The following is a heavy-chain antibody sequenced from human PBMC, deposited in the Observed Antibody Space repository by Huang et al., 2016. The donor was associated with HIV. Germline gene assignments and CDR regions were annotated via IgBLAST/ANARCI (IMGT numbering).Heavy chain of an antibody. V-gene: IGHV1-18*01. CDR3: ARDPKYHRIGYYRQRRGIDI. D-gene: IGHD3-22*01. J-gene: IGHJ3*02. CDR1: GYTFTSYG. Sequence: QIQLMQSGHELKQPGASVKVSCKASGYTFTSYGITWVRQAPGQGPEWIGLISAASGDTEDAQKVQGRVTLTTDTSTNIAYMELRSLRSDDTAKYYCARDPKYHRIGYYRQRRGIDIWGQGTMVIVSS. CDR2: ISAASGDT.